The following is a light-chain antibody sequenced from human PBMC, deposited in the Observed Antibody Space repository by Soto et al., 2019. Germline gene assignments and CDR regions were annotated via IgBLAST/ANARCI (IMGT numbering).Light chain of an antibody. CDR3: QQYNNWPKT. V-gene: IGKV3-15*01. J-gene: IGKJ1*01. CDR1: QSVSSN. CDR2: GAS. Sequence: EIVMTQSPATLSVSPWERATLSCRASQSVSSNLAWYQQKPGQAPRLLIYGASTRATGIPARFSGSGSGTELTLTISSLQSEDFAVYYCQQYNNWPKTFGQGTKVDIK.